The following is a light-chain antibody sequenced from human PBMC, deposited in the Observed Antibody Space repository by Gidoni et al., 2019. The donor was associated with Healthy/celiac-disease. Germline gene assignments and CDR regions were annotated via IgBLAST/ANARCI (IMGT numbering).Light chain of an antibody. CDR3: SSYTSSSTRV. CDR2: EVS. CDR1: SSDVGGYNY. V-gene: IGLV2-14*01. J-gene: IGLJ3*02. Sequence: QSALTQPASVSGSPGQSITISCTGTSSDVGGYNYVSWYQQHPGKAPKPMSYEVSNRPSGVCNRFSGSKSGNTASLTISVLQAEDEADYYCSSYTSSSTRVFGGGTKLTVL.